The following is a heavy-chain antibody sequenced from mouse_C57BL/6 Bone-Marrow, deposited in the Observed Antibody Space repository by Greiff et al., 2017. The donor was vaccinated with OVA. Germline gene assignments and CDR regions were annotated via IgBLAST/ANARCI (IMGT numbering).Heavy chain of an antibody. CDR2: ISSGSSTI. D-gene: IGHD2-4*01. J-gene: IGHJ3*01. CDR1: GFTFSDYG. Sequence: EVMLVESGGGLVKPGGSLKLSCAASGFTFSDYGMHWVRQAPEKGLEWVAYISSGSSTIYYADTVKGRFTISRDNAKNTLFLQMTSLRSEDTAMYYCARGAFYYDYWFAYWGQGTLVTVSA. CDR3: ARGAFYYDYWFAY. V-gene: IGHV5-17*01.